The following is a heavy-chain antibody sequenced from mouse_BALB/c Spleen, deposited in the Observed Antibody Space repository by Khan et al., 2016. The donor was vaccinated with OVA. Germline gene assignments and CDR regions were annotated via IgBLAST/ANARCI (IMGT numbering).Heavy chain of an antibody. CDR1: GYSITSDYA. CDR3: ARWFAY. Sequence: DMQLQESGPGLVKPSQSLSLTCTVTGYSITSDYAWNWIRQFPGNKLEWMGYMHYSGSTSYNPSLKSRISITRDSSKNQFFLHLNSVTSEDTATYYCARWFAYWGQGTLVTVSA. CDR2: MHYSGST. V-gene: IGHV3-2*02. J-gene: IGHJ3*01.